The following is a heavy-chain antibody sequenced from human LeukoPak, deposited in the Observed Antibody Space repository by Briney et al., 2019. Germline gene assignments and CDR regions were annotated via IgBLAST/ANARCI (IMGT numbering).Heavy chain of an antibody. V-gene: IGHV3-66*04. J-gene: IGHJ5*01. Sequence: EGSLRLSCAASGFTFSRYAMHWVRQAPGKGLEWVSVIYQGGRTYYADSVKGRFTISSDNSKNTVYLQMNSLRAADTAVYYCARHDWFESWGQGTLVTVSS. CDR1: GFTFSRYA. CDR3: ARHDWFES. CDR2: IYQGGRT.